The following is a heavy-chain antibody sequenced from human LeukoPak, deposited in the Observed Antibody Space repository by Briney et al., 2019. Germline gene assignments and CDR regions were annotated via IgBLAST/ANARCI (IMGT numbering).Heavy chain of an antibody. CDR2: INWNGGST. J-gene: IGHJ4*02. V-gene: IGHV3-20*04. CDR1: GFTFSSYW. Sequence: GGSLRLSCAASGFTFSSYWMSWVRQVPGKGLEWVSGINWNGGSTGYADSVKGRFTISRDNAKNSLYLQMNSLRAEDTAVYYCARDPVGATTPDCWGQGALVTVSS. D-gene: IGHD1-26*01. CDR3: ARDPVGATTPDC.